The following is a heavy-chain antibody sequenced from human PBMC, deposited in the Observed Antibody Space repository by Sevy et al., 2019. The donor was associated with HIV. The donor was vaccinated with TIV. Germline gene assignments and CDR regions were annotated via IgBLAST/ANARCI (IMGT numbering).Heavy chain of an antibody. CDR3: VRYERAIASHFDY. J-gene: IGHJ4*02. D-gene: IGHD2-21*01. CDR1: GFTLSSYT. Sequence: GGSLRLSCKASGFTLSSYTMNWVRQSPEKGLEWVATFDRTDITHYADAVKGRFIISRDTAKNSLFLQMNSLRDDDTAMYFCVRYERAIASHFDYWGRGTLVTVSS. V-gene: IGHV3-48*02. CDR2: FDRTDIT.